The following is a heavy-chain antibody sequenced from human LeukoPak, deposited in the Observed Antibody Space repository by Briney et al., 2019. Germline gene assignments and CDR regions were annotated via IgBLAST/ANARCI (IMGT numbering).Heavy chain of an antibody. CDR3: ARESGSGSYSYFQH. CDR1: GGSFSGYY. V-gene: IGHV4-34*01. D-gene: IGHD3-10*01. J-gene: IGHJ1*01. Sequence: SETLSLTCAVYGGSFSGYYWSWIRQPPGKGLEWIGEINHSGSTNYNPSLKSRVTISVDTSKNQFSLKLSSVTAADTAVYYCARESGSGSYSYFQHWGQGTLVTVSS. CDR2: INHSGST.